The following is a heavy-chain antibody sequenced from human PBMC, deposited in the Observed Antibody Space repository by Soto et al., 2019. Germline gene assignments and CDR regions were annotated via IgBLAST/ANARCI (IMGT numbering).Heavy chain of an antibody. V-gene: IGHV1-46*01. Sequence: VASVKVSCKASGYTFTTYYIHWVRQAPGQGLEWMGMINPTGGSTSYAQKFQGRVTMTRDTSTSTVYMELSSLRSEDTAVYYCARNVNSGLDYWGQGTLVTVSS. D-gene: IGHD1-26*01. J-gene: IGHJ4*02. CDR1: GYTFTTYY. CDR2: INPTGGST. CDR3: ARNVNSGLDY.